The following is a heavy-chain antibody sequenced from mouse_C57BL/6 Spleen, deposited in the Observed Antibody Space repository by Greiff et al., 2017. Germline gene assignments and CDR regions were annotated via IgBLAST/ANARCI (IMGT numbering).Heavy chain of an antibody. CDR3: ARGFITTVVATRGYAMDY. J-gene: IGHJ4*01. V-gene: IGHV1-55*01. Sequence: VQLQQSGAELVKPGASVKMSCKASGYTFTSYWITWVKQRPGQGLEWIGDIYPGSGSTNYNEKFKSKATLTVDTSSSTAYMQLSSLTSEDSAVYYCARGFITTVVATRGYAMDYWGQGTSVTVSS. CDR1: GYTFTSYW. D-gene: IGHD1-1*01. CDR2: IYPGSGST.